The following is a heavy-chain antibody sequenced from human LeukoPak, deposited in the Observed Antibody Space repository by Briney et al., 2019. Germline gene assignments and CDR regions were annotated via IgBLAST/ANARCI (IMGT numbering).Heavy chain of an antibody. CDR2: IIPIFGTA. Sequence: ASVKVSCKASGYTFTSYGISWVRQAPGQGLEWMGGIIPIFGTANYAQKFQGRVTITTDESTSTAYMELSSLRSEDTAVYYCARSKAYYDSSGYYYCFDYWGQGTLVTVSS. V-gene: IGHV1-69*05. J-gene: IGHJ4*02. CDR1: GYTFTSYG. D-gene: IGHD3-22*01. CDR3: ARSKAYYDSSGYYYCFDY.